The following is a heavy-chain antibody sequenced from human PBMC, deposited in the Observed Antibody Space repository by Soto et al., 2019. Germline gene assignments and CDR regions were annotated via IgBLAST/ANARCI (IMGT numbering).Heavy chain of an antibody. CDR2: INAGNGNT. V-gene: IGHV1-3*01. CDR3: ASQKGCNGGSCYSDPYYYYYMDV. CDR1: GYTFTSYA. Sequence: GASVKVSCKACGYTFTSYAMHWVRQAPGQRLEWMGWINAGNGNTKYSQKFQGRVTITRDTSASTAYMELSSLRSEDTAVYYCASQKGCNGGSCYSDPYYYYYMDVWGKGTTVTVSS. J-gene: IGHJ6*03. D-gene: IGHD2-15*01.